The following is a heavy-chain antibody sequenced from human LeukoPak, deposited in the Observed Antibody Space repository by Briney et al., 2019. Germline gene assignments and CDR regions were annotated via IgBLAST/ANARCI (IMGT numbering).Heavy chain of an antibody. CDR3: AKMGGGSYLFYFDY. CDR2: ISGSGGST. D-gene: IGHD1-26*01. Sequence: GGSLRLSCAASGFTLSSYAMSWVRQAPGKGLEWVSAISGSGGSTFYADSVKGRSTISRDNSKSTLYLQMNSLRAEDAAVYHCAKMGGGSYLFYFDYWGQGTLVTVSS. J-gene: IGHJ4*02. V-gene: IGHV3-23*01. CDR1: GFTLSSYA.